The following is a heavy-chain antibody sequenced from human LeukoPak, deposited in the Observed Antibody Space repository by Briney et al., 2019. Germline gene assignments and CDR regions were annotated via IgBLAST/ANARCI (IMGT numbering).Heavy chain of an antibody. CDR2: ISDSGGST. CDR3: GRPVPVAGRRGYYFDY. Sequence: GGSLRLSCAASGFTFSIYAMSWVRQPPGNGLEWVSTISDSGGSTQSAGSVKSRFTISRDNSRSTLYLQMNSLRAEDTAVYYCGRPVPVAGRRGYYFDYWGQGTLVTVSS. V-gene: IGHV3-23*01. J-gene: IGHJ4*02. D-gene: IGHD6-19*01. CDR1: GFTFSIYA.